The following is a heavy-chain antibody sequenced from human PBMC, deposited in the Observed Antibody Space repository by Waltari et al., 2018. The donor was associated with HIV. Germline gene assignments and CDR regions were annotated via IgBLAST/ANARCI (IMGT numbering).Heavy chain of an antibody. CDR3: TSTGGGITDY. CDR2: IKSEDDGGTT. Sequence: EVQLVESGGGLVKPGESLSLSCPASGFPPPHAWMSWVRQAPGKGLAWVGRIKSEDDGGTTDYAAPVKGRFTISRDDSKNALYLQMNSLKTEDTALYYCTSTGGGITDYWGQGTLVTVSS. J-gene: IGHJ4*02. V-gene: IGHV3-15*01. D-gene: IGHD2-15*01. CDR1: GFPPPHAW.